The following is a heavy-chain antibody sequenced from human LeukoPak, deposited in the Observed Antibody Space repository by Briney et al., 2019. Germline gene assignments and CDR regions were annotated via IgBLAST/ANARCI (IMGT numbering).Heavy chain of an antibody. CDR2: INPNSGGT. CDR3: ARDFNSYGLYFRGFDP. CDR1: GYTFTGYY. J-gene: IGHJ5*02. V-gene: IGHV1-2*02. Sequence: ASVKVSCKASGYTFTGYYMHWVRQAPGQGLEWMGWINPNSGGTNYAQKFQGRVTMTRDTSISTAYMELSRLRSDDTAVYYCARDFNSYGLYFRGFDPWGQGTLVTVSS. D-gene: IGHD5-18*01.